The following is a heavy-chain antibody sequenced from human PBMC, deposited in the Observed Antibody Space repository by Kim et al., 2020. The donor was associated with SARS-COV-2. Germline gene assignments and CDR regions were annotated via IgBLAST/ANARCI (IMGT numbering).Heavy chain of an antibody. CDR2: ISGSGGST. CDR1: GFTFSSYA. Sequence: GGSLRLSCAASGFTFSSYAMSWVRQAPGKGLEWVSAISGSGGSTYYADSVKGRFTISRDNSKNTLYLQMNSLRAEDTAVYYCTKHRRITVSPYGMDVWSQGTTVTVSS. J-gene: IGHJ6*02. D-gene: IGHD1-20*01. CDR3: TKHRRITVSPYGMDV. V-gene: IGHV3-23*01.